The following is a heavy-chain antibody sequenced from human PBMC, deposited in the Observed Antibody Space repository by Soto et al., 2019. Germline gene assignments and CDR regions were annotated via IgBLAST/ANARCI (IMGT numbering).Heavy chain of an antibody. CDR2: IYYSGST. CDR1: GGSISSYY. V-gene: IGHV4-59*01. D-gene: IGHD4-17*01. CDR3: ARESSWDYGGNSCFDY. J-gene: IGHJ4*02. Sequence: QVQLQESGPGLVKPSETLSLTCTVSGGSISSYYWSWIRQPPGKGLEWIGYIYYSGSTNYNPSLKSRVTISVDTSKNQFSLKLSSVTAADTAVYYCARESSWDYGGNSCFDYWGQGTLVTVSS.